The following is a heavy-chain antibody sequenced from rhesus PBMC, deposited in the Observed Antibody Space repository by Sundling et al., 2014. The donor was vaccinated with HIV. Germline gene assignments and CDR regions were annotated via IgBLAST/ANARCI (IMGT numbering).Heavy chain of an antibody. J-gene: IGHJ4*01. Sequence: QVQLQESGPGLVKPSETLSLTCGVSGGSLNSGYYYWSWIRQPPGKGLEWIGYITYTGSSNYNPSLMSRVTLSRDTSKNQFSLKLNSVTAADTAVYYCARPREYFYSYDYWGQGVLVTVSS. CDR3: ARPREYFYSYDY. CDR2: ITYTGSS. CDR1: GGSLNSGYYY. V-gene: IGHV4-122*02. D-gene: IGHD5-12*01.